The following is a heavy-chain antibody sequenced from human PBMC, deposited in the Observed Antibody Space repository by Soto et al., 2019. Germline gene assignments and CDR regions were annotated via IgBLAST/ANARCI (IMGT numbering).Heavy chain of an antibody. D-gene: IGHD5-12*01. V-gene: IGHV1-69*01. CDR3: VHRRDGYNSAFFDY. J-gene: IGHJ4*02. Sequence: QVQLVQSGAEVKKPGSSVKVSCKASGGTFSTYAFSWVRQAPGQGLEWMGGIILIFHTATYAQKFQGRVTITADESTSTAYMALSSLRSEDTAVYYCVHRRDGYNSAFFDYWGQGTLVTVSS. CDR2: IILIFHTA. CDR1: GGTFSTYA.